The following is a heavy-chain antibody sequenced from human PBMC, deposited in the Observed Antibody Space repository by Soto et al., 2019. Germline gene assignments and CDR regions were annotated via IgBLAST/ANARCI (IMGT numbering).Heavy chain of an antibody. CDR1: GFTFSSSA. CDR3: AKCSVGTVRTSGWCNWFDP. D-gene: IGHD6-19*01. Sequence: EVRLLESGGGLAQPGGSRRLSCAASGFTFSSSAMNWVRQAPGKGLEWVSSIRVGGGGTFYADSGRGRFTGSRDISRNTLYLEMNGLRAEDTAIYYCAKCSVGTVRTSGWCNWFDPWGQGTLVTVSS. V-gene: IGHV3-23*01. J-gene: IGHJ5*02. CDR2: IRVGGGGT.